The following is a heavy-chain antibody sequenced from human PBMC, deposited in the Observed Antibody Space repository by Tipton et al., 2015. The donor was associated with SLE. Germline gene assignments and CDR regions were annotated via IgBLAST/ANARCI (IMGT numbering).Heavy chain of an antibody. Sequence: SLRLSCAASGFTFSSYAMHWVRQAPGKGLEWVAVISYDGSNKYYADSVKGRFTISRDNSKNTLYLQMNSLRAEDTAVYYCARDLDSSSSFGYWGQGTLVTVSP. CDR3: ARDLDSSSSFGY. CDR2: ISYDGSNK. V-gene: IGHV3-30-3*01. J-gene: IGHJ4*02. D-gene: IGHD6-13*01. CDR1: GFTFSSYA.